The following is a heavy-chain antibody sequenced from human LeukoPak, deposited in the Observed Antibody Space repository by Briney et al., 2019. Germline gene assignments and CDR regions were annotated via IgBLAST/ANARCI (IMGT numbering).Heavy chain of an antibody. J-gene: IGHJ4*02. CDR1: GYTFTGYY. D-gene: IGHD3-10*01. CDR3: AREEAGSYYNY. CDR2: INPSSGGT. Sequence: GASVKVSCKASGYTFTGYYMHWVRQAPGQGLEWMGWINPSSGGTNYAQKFQGRVTMTRDTSISTAYMELSRLRSDDTAVYYCAREEAGSYYNYWGQGTLVTVSS. V-gene: IGHV1-2*02.